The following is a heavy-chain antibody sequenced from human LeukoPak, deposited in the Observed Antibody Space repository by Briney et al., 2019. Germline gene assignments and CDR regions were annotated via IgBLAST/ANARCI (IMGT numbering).Heavy chain of an antibody. D-gene: IGHD3-16*02. J-gene: IGHJ4*02. V-gene: IGHV4-34*01. CDR1: GGSFSGYY. CDR2: INHSGST. Sequence: SETLSLTCAVYGGSFSGYYWSWIRQPPGEGLEWIGEINHSGSTNYNPSLKSRVTISVDTSKNQFSLKLSSVTAAETAVYNCASSDMKSSDYVWGSYRYTGLIDYWGQGTLVTVSS. CDR3: ASSDMKSSDYVWGSYRYTGLIDY.